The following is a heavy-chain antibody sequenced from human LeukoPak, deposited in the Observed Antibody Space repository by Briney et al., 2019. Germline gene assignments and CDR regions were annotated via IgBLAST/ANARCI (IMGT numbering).Heavy chain of an antibody. CDR2: IYENGGTT. V-gene: IGHV3-23*01. J-gene: IGHJ4*02. Sequence: GGSLRLSCVGSGFTFRSHAMSWVRQAPEKGLEFVSGIYENGGTTYYADSVKGRFSISRDNSKNTLYLQMNSLRAEDTAVYYCAKDRSGDYSEYFDYWGQGTLVTVSS. CDR1: GFTFRSHA. CDR3: AKDRSGDYSEYFDY. D-gene: IGHD4-11*01.